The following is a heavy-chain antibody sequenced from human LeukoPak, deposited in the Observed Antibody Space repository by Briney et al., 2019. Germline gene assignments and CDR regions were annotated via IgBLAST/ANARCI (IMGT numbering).Heavy chain of an antibody. J-gene: IGHJ4*02. CDR1: GGSISSGSYY. CDR2: IYTSGST. Sequence: SETLSLTCTVSGGSISSGSYYWSWIRQPAGKGLEWIGRIYTSGSTSYNPSLKSRVTISVDTSKNQFSLKLSSVTAADTAVYYCARERIAAAGTLDYWGQGTLVTVSS. V-gene: IGHV4-61*02. D-gene: IGHD6-13*01. CDR3: ARERIAAAGTLDY.